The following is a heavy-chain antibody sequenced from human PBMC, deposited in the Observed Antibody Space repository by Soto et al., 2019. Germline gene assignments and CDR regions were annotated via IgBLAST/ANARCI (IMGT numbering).Heavy chain of an antibody. Sequence: QVQLVQSGGEVKRPGPSVKVSSKTSGYTFSNFVITGFRQALGHPLEWLGWISLYSDGTNYAQKFQGRVSMTTDTSTTTAYMELRSLRSDDTAVYYCARVVPGTEAWFGPWGQGTLVTVSS. J-gene: IGHJ5*02. V-gene: IGHV1-18*01. CDR2: ISLYSDGT. CDR3: ARVVPGTEAWFGP. CDR1: GYTFSNFV. D-gene: IGHD2-2*01.